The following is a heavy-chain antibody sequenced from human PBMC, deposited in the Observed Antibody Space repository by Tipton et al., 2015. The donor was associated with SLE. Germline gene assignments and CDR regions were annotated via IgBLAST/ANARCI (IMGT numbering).Heavy chain of an antibody. CDR2: ISQYGST. J-gene: IGHJ6*03. V-gene: IGHV4-34*01. CDR3: ASNSGTYYYYYYMDV. CDR1: GGSPHAYY. D-gene: IGHD2-2*01. Sequence: LRLSCAVHGGSPHAYYWTWIRQKPGKGLEWIGEISQYGSTTYNPSLKSRVTIMMGSSKGQFSLKLTSVTAADTAVYYCASNSGTYYYYYYMDVWGKGTTVTVSS.